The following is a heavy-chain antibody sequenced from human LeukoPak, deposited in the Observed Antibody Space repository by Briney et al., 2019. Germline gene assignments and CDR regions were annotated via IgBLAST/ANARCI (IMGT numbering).Heavy chain of an antibody. V-gene: IGHV1-2*02. CDR1: RYTFTGYY. CDR3: ARGSGSSWSPGLGGYYMDV. CDR2: INPNSGGT. J-gene: IGHJ6*03. Sequence: ASVKVSCKASRYTFTGYYLHWVRQAPGQGLEWMGWINPNSGGTNYAQKFQGRVTMTRDTSISTAYMELSRLRSDDTAVYYCARGSGSSWSPGLGGYYMDVWGKRTTVTVSS. D-gene: IGHD6-13*01.